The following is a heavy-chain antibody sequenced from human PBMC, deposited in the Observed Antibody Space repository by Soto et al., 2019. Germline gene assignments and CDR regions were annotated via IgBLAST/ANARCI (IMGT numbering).Heavy chain of an antibody. CDR2: IDPSDSYT. J-gene: IGHJ6*02. D-gene: IGHD4-17*01. CDR1: GYSFTSYW. V-gene: IGHV5-10-1*01. Sequence: GESLKISCKGSGYSFTSYWISWVRQMPGKGLEWMGRIDPSDSYTNYSPSFQGHVTISADKSISTAYLQWSSLKASDTAMYYCARLVTTVVTPYLDYYYYGMDVWGQGTTVTVS. CDR3: ARLVTTVVTPYLDYYYYGMDV.